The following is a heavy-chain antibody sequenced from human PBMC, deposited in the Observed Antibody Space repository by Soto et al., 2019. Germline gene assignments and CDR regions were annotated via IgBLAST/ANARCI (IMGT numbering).Heavy chain of an antibody. D-gene: IGHD2-15*01. Sequence: EVQLVESGGGLVQPGRSLRPSCAASGFTFDDYAMHWVRQAPGKGLEWVSGSSWNSGSIGYADSVKGRFTISRDNAKNSLYLQMNSLRAEDTALYYCAKAHIVVVVAATPDAFDIWGQGTMVTVSS. CDR1: GFTFDDYA. CDR2: SSWNSGSI. CDR3: AKAHIVVVVAATPDAFDI. J-gene: IGHJ3*02. V-gene: IGHV3-9*01.